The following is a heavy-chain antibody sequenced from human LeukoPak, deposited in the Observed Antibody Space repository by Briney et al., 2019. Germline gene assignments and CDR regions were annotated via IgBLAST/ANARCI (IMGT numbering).Heavy chain of an antibody. J-gene: IGHJ4*02. D-gene: IGHD2-2*01. V-gene: IGHV3-30*02. CDR1: GFTFSSYG. Sequence: GGSLRLSCAASGFTFSSYGMHWVRQAPGKGLEWVAFIRYDGSNKYYADSVKGRFTISRDNSKNTLYLRMNSLRAEDTAVYYCAKDLRYCSSTSCRFSGYFDYWGQGTLVTVSS. CDR2: IRYDGSNK. CDR3: AKDLRYCSSTSCRFSGYFDY.